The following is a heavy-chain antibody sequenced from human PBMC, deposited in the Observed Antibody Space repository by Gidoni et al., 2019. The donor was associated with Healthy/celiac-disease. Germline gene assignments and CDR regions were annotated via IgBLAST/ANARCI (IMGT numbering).Heavy chain of an antibody. CDR3: ARLYSNYVYFDY. V-gene: IGHV5-51*03. J-gene: IGHJ4*02. D-gene: IGHD4-4*01. CDR2: IYPGDSDT. CDR1: GYSFTNYW. Sequence: EVQLVQSGAEGKKPGESLKISCKGSGYSFTNYWIDWVRQMPGKGLEWMGIIYPGDSDTRYSQSFQGQVTISGDKSISTAYLQWSSLKASDTAMYYCARLYSNYVYFDYWGQGTLVTVSS.